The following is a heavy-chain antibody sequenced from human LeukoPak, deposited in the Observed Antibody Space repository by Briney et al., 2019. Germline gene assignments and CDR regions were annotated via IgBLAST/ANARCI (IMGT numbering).Heavy chain of an antibody. D-gene: IGHD1-1*01. CDR1: GFPFSSYW. CDR3: ARLTGTTGFDY. CDR2: IKQDGSDK. J-gene: IGHJ4*02. Sequence: PGGSLRLSCAASGFPFSSYWMSWVRQAPGKGLEWVANIKQDGSDKYYVDSVKGRFTISRDNAKNSLYLQLNSLRADDTAVYYCARLTGTTGFDYWGQRTLVTVSS. V-gene: IGHV3-7*01.